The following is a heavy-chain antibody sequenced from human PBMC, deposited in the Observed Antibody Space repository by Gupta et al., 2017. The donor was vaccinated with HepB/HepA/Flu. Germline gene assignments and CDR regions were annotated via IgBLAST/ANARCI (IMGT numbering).Heavy chain of an antibody. V-gene: IGHV4-59*01. CDR3: ARRPLMKYYYDSSGTPLDAFDI. CDR1: GGSISSYY. D-gene: IGHD3-22*01. CDR2: IYYSGST. J-gene: IGHJ3*02. Sequence: QVQLQESGPGLVKPSETLSLTCTVSGGSISSYYWSWIRQPPGKGLEWIGYIYYSGSTNYNPSLKSRVTISVDTSKNQFSLKLSSVTAADTAVYYCARRPLMKYYYDSSGTPLDAFDIWGQGTMVTVSS.